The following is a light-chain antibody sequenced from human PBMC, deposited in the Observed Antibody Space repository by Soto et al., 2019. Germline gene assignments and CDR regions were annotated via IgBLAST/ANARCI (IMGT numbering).Light chain of an antibody. CDR2: EVS. Sequence: QSVLTQPASVSGSPGQSITISCTGTSSDVGGYNYVSWYQQHPGKAPKFMIYEVSNRPSGVSNRFSGSKSGNTASLTISGLQAGDEADYYCSSYTSSSTHWVFGGGTKLTVL. CDR3: SSYTSSSTHWV. J-gene: IGLJ3*02. V-gene: IGLV2-14*01. CDR1: SSDVGGYNY.